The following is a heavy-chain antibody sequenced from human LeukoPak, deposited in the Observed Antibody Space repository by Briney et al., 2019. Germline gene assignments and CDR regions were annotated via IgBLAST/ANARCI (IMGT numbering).Heavy chain of an antibody. Sequence: GGSLRLSCAASGFTVSSNYMSWVRQAPGKGPEWVSVIYSGGSTYYADSVKGRFTISRDNSKNTLYLQMNSLRAEDTAVYYCARDPGIAAAGPRGDFDYWGQGTLVTVSS. V-gene: IGHV3-53*01. CDR2: IYSGGST. CDR3: ARDPGIAAAGPRGDFDY. D-gene: IGHD6-13*01. J-gene: IGHJ4*02. CDR1: GFTVSSNY.